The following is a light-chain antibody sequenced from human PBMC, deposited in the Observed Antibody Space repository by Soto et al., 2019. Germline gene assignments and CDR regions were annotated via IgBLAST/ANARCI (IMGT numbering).Light chain of an antibody. CDR3: QKYNSYSMT. Sequence: DIQLTQSPSTLSASVGDRVTITCRASQTILSWLAWYQQKPGKAPKLLIFKASSLESGVPSRFSGSGSGTEFTLTINSLQPDDFATYYCQKYNSYSMTFGEGTKVDIK. J-gene: IGKJ1*01. V-gene: IGKV1-5*03. CDR1: QTILSW. CDR2: KAS.